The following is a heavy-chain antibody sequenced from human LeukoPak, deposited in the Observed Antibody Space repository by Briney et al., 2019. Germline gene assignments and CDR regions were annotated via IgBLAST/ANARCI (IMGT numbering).Heavy chain of an antibody. CDR1: GYTFTGYY. CDR2: INPNSGGT. V-gene: IGHV1-2*02. J-gene: IGHJ3*02. CDR3: ARVRITMINDAFDI. D-gene: IGHD3-22*01. Sequence: ASVKVSCKAYGYTFTGYYMHWVRQAPGQGLEWMGWINPNSGGTNYAQKFQGRVTMTRDTSISTAYMELSRLRSDDTAVYYCARVRITMINDAFDIWGQGTMVTVSS.